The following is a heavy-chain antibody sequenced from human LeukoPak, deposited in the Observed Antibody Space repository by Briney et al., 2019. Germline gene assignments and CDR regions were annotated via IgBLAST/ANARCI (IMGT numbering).Heavy chain of an antibody. CDR2: ISGSGGST. CDR1: GFTFSSYA. CDR3: AKGDSGLPSHWAFDI. Sequence: GGSLRLSCAASGFTFSSYAMSWVRQAPGKGLEWVSAISGSGGSTYYADSVKGRFTISRDNPKNTLCLQMNSLRAEDTAVYYCAKGDSGLPSHWAFDIWGQGTMVTVSS. J-gene: IGHJ3*02. D-gene: IGHD6-19*01. V-gene: IGHV3-23*01.